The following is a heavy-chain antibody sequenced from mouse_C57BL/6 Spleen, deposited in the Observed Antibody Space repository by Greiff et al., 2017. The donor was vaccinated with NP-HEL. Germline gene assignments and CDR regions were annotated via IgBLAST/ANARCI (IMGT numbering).Heavy chain of an antibody. J-gene: IGHJ3*01. CDR2: ISDGGSYT. V-gene: IGHV5-4*01. D-gene: IGHD1-1*01. Sequence: EVQVVESGGGLVKPGGSLKLSCAASGFTFSSYAMSWVRQTPEKRLEWVATISDGGSYTYYPDNVKGRFIISRANAKNNLYLQMSHLKSEDTAMYYCVRDGSSSWFADWGQGTLVTVSA. CDR1: GFTFSSYA. CDR3: VRDGSSSWFAD.